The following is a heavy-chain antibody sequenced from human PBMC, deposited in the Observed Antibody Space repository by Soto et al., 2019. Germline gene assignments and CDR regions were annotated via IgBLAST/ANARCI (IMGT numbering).Heavy chain of an antibody. CDR3: ARDLNQYYDILTGYYKGSEYGYGMDV. V-gene: IGHV3-33*01. Sequence: GGSLRLSCAASGFTFSSYGMRWVRQAPGKGLEWVAVIWYDGSNKYYADSVKGRFTISRDNSKNTLYLQMNSLRAEDTAVYYCARDLNQYYDILTGYYKGSEYGYGMDVWGQGTTVTVSS. J-gene: IGHJ6*02. CDR1: GFTFSSYG. D-gene: IGHD3-9*01. CDR2: IWYDGSNK.